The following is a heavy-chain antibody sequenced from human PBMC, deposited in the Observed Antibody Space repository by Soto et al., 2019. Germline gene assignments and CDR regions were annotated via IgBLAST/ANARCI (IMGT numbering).Heavy chain of an antibody. D-gene: IGHD3-3*01. J-gene: IGHJ3*02. CDR3: VKDSGFPDCGVVIHAFDR. V-gene: IGHV3-23*01. CDR2: ISGSLGSA. Sequence: PGGSLGLSFAASGFTFRDYAMSWVPQAPGKGLEWVSTISGSLGSAYYADSVKGRSTISRANSNNNLYLQMNSLRAEDTAVYYCVKDSGFPDCGVVIHAFDRWGQGTLLTLTS. CDR1: GFTFRDYA.